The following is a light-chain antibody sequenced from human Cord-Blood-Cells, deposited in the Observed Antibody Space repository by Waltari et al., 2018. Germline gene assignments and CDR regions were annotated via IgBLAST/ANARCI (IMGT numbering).Light chain of an antibody. J-gene: IGKJ2*02. CDR2: AAS. CDR1: QSISSY. CDR3: QQNDSTPCT. V-gene: IGKV1-39*01. Sequence: DIQMTQSPSSLPASVGDRLTITCPASQSISSYLNWYQKKPGKAPKLLVYAASSLQSGVPTRFSGSGAETDFNLTISTLQTEDFATYYCQQNDSTPCTFGQGTKLEIK.